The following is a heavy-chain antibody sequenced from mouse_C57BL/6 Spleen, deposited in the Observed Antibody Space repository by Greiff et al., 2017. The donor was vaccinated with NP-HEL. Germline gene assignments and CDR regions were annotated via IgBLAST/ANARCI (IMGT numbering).Heavy chain of an antibody. CDR1: GYAFSSYW. Sequence: QVQLQQSGAELVKPGASVKISCKASGYAFSSYWMNWVKQRPGKGLGWIGQIYPGDGDTNYNGKFKGKATLTADKSSSTAYMQLSSLTSEDSAVYFCARSPHYYGSSPFAYWGQGTLVTVSA. CDR2: IYPGDGDT. V-gene: IGHV1-80*01. J-gene: IGHJ3*01. CDR3: ARSPHYYGSSPFAY. D-gene: IGHD1-1*01.